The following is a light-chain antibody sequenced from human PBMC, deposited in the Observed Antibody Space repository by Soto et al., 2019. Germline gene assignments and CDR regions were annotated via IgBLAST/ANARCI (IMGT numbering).Light chain of an antibody. J-gene: IGKJ3*01. CDR3: QQYITWPLT. CDR2: DAS. CDR1: QSVSSN. Sequence: ETVMTQSPATLSVSPGERPTLSCRASQSVSSNLAWYQQKPGQAPRLLIYDASTRATGIPARFSGSGSGKEFALTFGSLQSEDFAVYYCQQYITWPLTVGPETKVDNK. V-gene: IGKV3-15*01.